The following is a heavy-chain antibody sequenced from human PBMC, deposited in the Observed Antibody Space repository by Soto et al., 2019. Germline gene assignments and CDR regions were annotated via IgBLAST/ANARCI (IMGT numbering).Heavy chain of an antibody. CDR3: ARAQSSTVVTSSHFDP. Sequence: QVLLVESGGGVVQPGKYLRLSCAASGFTFRSHAMNWVRQAPGKGLQWVAVISYEGSTKYYADSVKGRFTISRDNSTNTVYLELNNLRGEDTAVYYCARAQSSTVVTSSHFDPWGQGTLVTVSS. CDR1: GFTFRSHA. J-gene: IGHJ5*02. V-gene: IGHV3-30*04. D-gene: IGHD2-21*02. CDR2: ISYEGSTK.